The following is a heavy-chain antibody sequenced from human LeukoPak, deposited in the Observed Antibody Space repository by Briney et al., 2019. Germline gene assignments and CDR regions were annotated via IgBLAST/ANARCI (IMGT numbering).Heavy chain of an antibody. CDR2: INAGNGNT. V-gene: IGHV1-3*01. Sequence: EASVKVSCKASGYTFTSYAMHWVRQAPGQRLEWMGWINAGNGNTKYSQKFQGRVTITRDTSASTAYMELSSLRSEDTAVYYCARGLIAVAGRTDWGQGTLVTVSS. CDR3: ARGLIAVAGRTD. D-gene: IGHD6-19*01. J-gene: IGHJ4*02. CDR1: GYTFTSYA.